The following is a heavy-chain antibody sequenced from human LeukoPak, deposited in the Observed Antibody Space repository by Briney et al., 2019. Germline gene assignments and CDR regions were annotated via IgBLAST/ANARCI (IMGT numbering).Heavy chain of an antibody. Sequence: SETLSLTCAVYGGSFSGYYWSWIRQPPGKGLEWIGEINHSGSTNYNPSLKSRVTISVDTSKNQISLKLSSVTAADTAVYYCARGRFLEEDWGQGTLVTVSS. V-gene: IGHV4-34*01. CDR1: GGSFSGYY. D-gene: IGHD3-3*01. CDR2: INHSGST. CDR3: ARGRFLEED. J-gene: IGHJ4*02.